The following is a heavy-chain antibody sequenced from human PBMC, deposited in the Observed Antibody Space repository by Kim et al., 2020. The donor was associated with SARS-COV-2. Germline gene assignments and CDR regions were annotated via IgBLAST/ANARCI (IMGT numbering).Heavy chain of an antibody. CDR3: ARGAGYYGSGSYYNSVYGMDD. J-gene: IGHJ6*02. CDR1: GYSFTSYW. CDR2: IDPSDSYT. Sequence: GESLKISCKGSGYSFTSYWISWVRQMPGKGLEWMGRIDPSDSYTNYSPSFQGHVTISADKSISTAYLQWSSLKASDTAMYYCARGAGYYGSGSYYNSVYGMDDWSQGTTVTVSS. D-gene: IGHD3-10*01. V-gene: IGHV5-10-1*01.